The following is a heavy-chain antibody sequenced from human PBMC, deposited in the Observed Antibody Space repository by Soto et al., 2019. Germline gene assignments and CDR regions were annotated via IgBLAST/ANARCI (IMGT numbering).Heavy chain of an antibody. CDR3: ARGADYSTLRYNWFDP. J-gene: IGHJ5*02. V-gene: IGHV1-8*01. Sequence: GASVKVSCKASGYTFTSYDINWVRQATGQGLEWMGWMNPNSGNTGYAQKFQGRVTMTRNTSISTAYMELSSLRSEDTAVYYCARGADYSTLRYNWFDPWGQGTLVTVSS. CDR2: MNPNSGNT. CDR1: GYTFTSYD. D-gene: IGHD2-15*01.